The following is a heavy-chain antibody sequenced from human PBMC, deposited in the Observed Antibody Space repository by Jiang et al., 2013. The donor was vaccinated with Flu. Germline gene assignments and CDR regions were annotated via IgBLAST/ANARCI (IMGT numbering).Heavy chain of an antibody. CDR1: GGSISSGGYY. Sequence: GSGLVKPSQTLSLTCTVSGGSISSGGYYWSWIRQHPGKGLEWIGYIYYSGSTYYNPSLKSRVTISVDTSKNQFSLKLSSVTAADTAVYYCARDSEYYYDSGRYYKTLRRFDYWGQGTLATVSS. D-gene: IGHD3-22*01. V-gene: IGHV4-31*03. CDR3: ARDSEYYYDSGRYYKTLRRFDY. CDR2: IYYSGST. J-gene: IGHJ4*02.